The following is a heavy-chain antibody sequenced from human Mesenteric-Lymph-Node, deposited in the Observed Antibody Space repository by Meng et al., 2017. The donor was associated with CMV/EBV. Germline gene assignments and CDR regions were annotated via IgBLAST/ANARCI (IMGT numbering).Heavy chain of an antibody. Sequence: GYTFTSYYMSWVRQAPGQGLEWMGIINPSGGSTSYAQKFQGRVTLTRDTSTSTVYMEVSSLSSEDTAVYHCASPGCSSTNCREYFQHWGQGTLVTVSS. CDR3: ASPGCSSTNCREYFQH. CDR1: GYTFTSYY. D-gene: IGHD2-2*01. V-gene: IGHV1-46*01. CDR2: INPSGGST. J-gene: IGHJ1*01.